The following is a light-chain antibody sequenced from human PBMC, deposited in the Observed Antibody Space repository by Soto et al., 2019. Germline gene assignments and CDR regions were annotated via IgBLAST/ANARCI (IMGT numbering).Light chain of an antibody. CDR2: EVS. CDR1: SSDVGGHNH. Sequence: QSALTQPPSASGSPGQSVTSSCTGSSSDVGGHNHVSWYQQHPGKAPKLMIYEVSKRPSGVPDRFSGSKSVNTASLTVSGLQAEDEADYYCSSYAGSMNLIFGGGTKLTVL. V-gene: IGLV2-8*01. J-gene: IGLJ2*01. CDR3: SSYAGSMNLI.